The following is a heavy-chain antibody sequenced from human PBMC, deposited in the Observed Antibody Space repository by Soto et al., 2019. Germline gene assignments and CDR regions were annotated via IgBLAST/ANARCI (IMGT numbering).Heavy chain of an antibody. Sequence: QVQLVESGGGVVQPGRSLRLSCAASGFTFSSYGMHWVRQAPGKGLEWVAVISYDGSNKYYADSVKGRFTISRDNSKTSLYLQMNSLRAEDTAVYYCASGYCSSTSCYTFDYWGQGTLVTVSS. V-gene: IGHV3-30*03. CDR1: GFTFSSYG. J-gene: IGHJ4*02. CDR3: ASGYCSSTSCYTFDY. CDR2: ISYDGSNK. D-gene: IGHD2-2*02.